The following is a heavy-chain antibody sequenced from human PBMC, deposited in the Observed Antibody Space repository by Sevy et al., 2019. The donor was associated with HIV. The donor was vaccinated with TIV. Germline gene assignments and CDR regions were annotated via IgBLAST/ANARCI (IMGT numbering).Heavy chain of an antibody. CDR3: ARERATGDYYGSGSYHYFDY. Sequence: ASVKVSCKASGYTFTSYGISWVRQAPGQGLEWMGWISAYNGNTNYVQKLQGRVTMTTDTSTSTAYMELRSLRSDDTAVYYCARERATGDYYGSGSYHYFDYWGQGTLVTVSS. CDR1: GYTFTSYG. V-gene: IGHV1-18*01. D-gene: IGHD3-10*01. J-gene: IGHJ4*02. CDR2: ISAYNGNT.